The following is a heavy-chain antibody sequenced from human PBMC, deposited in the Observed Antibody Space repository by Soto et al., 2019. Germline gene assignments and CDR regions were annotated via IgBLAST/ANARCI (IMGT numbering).Heavy chain of an antibody. CDR2: VSSSGNT. J-gene: IGHJ6*02. CDR3: ARADYELLTGSYAMEV. D-gene: IGHD3-9*01. V-gene: IGHV4-4*07. CDR1: GDSLGNYY. Sequence: SETLSLTCTVSGDSLGNYYWFWIRQPVGKGLEWIGRVSSSGNTNANPTLNSRATMSIDTSKNQFSLRLRSVTAAHTAVYYCARADYELLTGSYAMEVWGQGTTVTVSS.